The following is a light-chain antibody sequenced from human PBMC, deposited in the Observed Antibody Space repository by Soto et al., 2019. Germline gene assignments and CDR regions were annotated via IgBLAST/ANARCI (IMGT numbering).Light chain of an antibody. CDR1: QSVSSY. CDR2: DAS. Sequence: EIVLTQSPATLSLSPGERATLSCRASQSVSSYLAWYQQKPGQAPRLLLYDASNRDTGIPARFSGSWSGTDFTLTISSLEPDYGAVYYCQQRSNWGFTFGPGPKVDIK. CDR3: QQRSNWGFT. J-gene: IGKJ3*01. V-gene: IGKV3-11*01.